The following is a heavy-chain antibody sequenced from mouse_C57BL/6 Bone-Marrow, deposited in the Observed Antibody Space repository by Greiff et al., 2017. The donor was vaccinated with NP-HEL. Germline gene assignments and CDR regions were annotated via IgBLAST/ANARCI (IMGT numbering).Heavy chain of an antibody. D-gene: IGHD3-1*01. Sequence: QVQLQQPGAELVRPGPSVKLSCKASGYTFTSYWMHWVKQRPGQGLEWIGVIDPSDSYTNYNQKFKGKATLTVDTSSSTAYMQLSSLTSEDSAVYYCARTGSRADYWGQGTTLTVSS. V-gene: IGHV1-59*01. CDR3: ARTGSRADY. CDR2: IDPSDSYT. J-gene: IGHJ2*01. CDR1: GYTFTSYW.